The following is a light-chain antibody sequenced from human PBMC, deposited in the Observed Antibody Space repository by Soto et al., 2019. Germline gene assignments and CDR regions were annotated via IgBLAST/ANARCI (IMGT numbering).Light chain of an antibody. Sequence: EIVLTQSPGTLSLSPGEGATLSCRARQSISGSYLAWYQQKPGQSPRVLIYDASSRATGIPDRISGSGSGTDFTLTISRLEPEDFAVYYCQQYATRPWTFGQGTKVESK. J-gene: IGKJ1*01. V-gene: IGKV3-20*01. CDR1: QSISGSY. CDR3: QQYATRPWT. CDR2: DAS.